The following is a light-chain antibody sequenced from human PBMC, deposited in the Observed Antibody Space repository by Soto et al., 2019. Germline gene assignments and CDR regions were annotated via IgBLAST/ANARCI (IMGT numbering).Light chain of an antibody. Sequence: EIVMTQSPATLSVSPGERVTLSCRASQSVSRNLAWYQQKPGQAPRLLIFGASTRATGIPARFSGSGSGTEFNLTISSLQSEDFAVYYCQHYNNWPPWTFGQGTKVEIK. V-gene: IGKV3-15*01. CDR3: QHYNNWPPWT. CDR2: GAS. CDR1: QSVSRN. J-gene: IGKJ1*01.